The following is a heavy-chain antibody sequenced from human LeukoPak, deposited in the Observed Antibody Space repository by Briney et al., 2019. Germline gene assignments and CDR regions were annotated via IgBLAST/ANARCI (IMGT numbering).Heavy chain of an antibody. CDR3: AKDPAYYDFWSGYLFDP. Sequence: PGGSLRFSCAASGFTFSSYAMSWVRQAPGKGLEWVSAISGSGGSTYYADSVKGRFTISRDNSKNTLYLQMNSLRAEDTAVYYCAKDPAYYDFWSGYLFDPWGQGTLVTVSS. CDR2: ISGSGGST. CDR1: GFTFSSYA. J-gene: IGHJ5*02. D-gene: IGHD3-3*01. V-gene: IGHV3-23*01.